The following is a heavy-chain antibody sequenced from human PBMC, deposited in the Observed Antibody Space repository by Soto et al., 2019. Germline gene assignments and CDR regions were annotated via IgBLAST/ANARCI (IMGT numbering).Heavy chain of an antibody. J-gene: IGHJ4*02. V-gene: IGHV4-4*07. D-gene: IGHD3-10*01. CDR1: GGSFSSNY. CDR2: ISTSGSA. CDR3: ARDLKFGQADY. Sequence: PPQTLPLTYTVTGGSFSSNYWSWIRHPSAKDLEWIGHISTSGSANDNPSLKSRVTMSVDTSKNQFSLTLSSVTAADTAVYYCARDLKFGQADYWGQASQVTVS.